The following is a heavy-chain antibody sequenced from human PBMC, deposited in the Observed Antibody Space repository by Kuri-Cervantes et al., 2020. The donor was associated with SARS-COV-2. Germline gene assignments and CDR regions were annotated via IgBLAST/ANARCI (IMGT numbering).Heavy chain of an antibody. CDR1: GFTFSSYS. CDR2: ISSSSSYI. Sequence: GESLKISCAASGFTFSSYSMNWVRQAPGKGLEWVSSISSSSSYIYYADSVKGRFTISRDNAKNSLYLQMNSLRAEDTAVYYCARDRGIRDFWSGYYNDYWGQGTLVTVSS. J-gene: IGHJ4*02. D-gene: IGHD3-3*01. CDR3: ARDRGIRDFWSGYYNDY. V-gene: IGHV3-21*01.